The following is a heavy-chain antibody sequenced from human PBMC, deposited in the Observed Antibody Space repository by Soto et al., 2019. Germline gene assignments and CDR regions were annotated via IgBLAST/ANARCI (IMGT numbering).Heavy chain of an antibody. CDR2: ISSSGSTI. D-gene: IGHD6-6*01. V-gene: IGHV3-11*01. Sequence: PGGSLRLSCAASGFTFSDYYMSWIRQAPGKGLEWVSYISSSGSTIYYADSVKGRFTISRDNAKNSLYLQMNSLRAEDTAVYYCARDEEYSSSYSYFDYWGQGTLVTVSS. CDR1: GFTFSDYY. J-gene: IGHJ4*02. CDR3: ARDEEYSSSYSYFDY.